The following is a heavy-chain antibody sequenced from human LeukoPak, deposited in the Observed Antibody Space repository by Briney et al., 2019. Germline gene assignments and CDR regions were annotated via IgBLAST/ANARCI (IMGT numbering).Heavy chain of an antibody. J-gene: IGHJ4*02. V-gene: IGHV3-23*01. Sequence: GGSLRLSCAASGFTFSGYAMSWVRQAPGKGLEWVSAISGSGGSTYYADSVKGRFTISRDNSKNTLYLQMNSLRAKDTAVYYCAKDRDYYDSSGYFGYWGQGTLVTVSS. CDR3: AKDRDYYDSSGYFGY. CDR1: GFTFSGYA. D-gene: IGHD3-22*01. CDR2: ISGSGGST.